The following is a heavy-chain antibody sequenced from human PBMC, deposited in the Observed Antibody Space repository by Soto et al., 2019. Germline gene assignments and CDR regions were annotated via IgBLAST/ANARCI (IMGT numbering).Heavy chain of an antibody. V-gene: IGHV4-59*01. CDR2: VYNSGSN. CDR3: AGYRREAVAGYTLDN. D-gene: IGHD6-13*01. J-gene: IGHJ4*02. Sequence: PSETRSLTCTVSGGSISSNYWTWIRQPPGKGLEWIGYVYNSGSNNYNPSLKSRVTISEDTSKSQFSRKVNSMTAADTAVYYCAGYRREAVAGYTLDNWGQGILVTVSS. CDR1: GGSISSNY.